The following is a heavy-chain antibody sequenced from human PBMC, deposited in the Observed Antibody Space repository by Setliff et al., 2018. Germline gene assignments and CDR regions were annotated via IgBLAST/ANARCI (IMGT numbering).Heavy chain of an antibody. J-gene: IGHJ3*02. CDR1: GGTFSSYD. V-gene: IGHV1-69*13. Sequence: GASVKVSCKASGGTFSSYDISWVRQAPGQGLEWMGRIIPIFGTANYAQKFQGRVTITAXXXTSKXXXXXXXXXSEDTAVYYCAISTIFGVVSPTPDAFDIWGQGTMVTVSS. CDR2: IIPIFGTA. CDR3: AISTIFGVVSPTPDAFDI. D-gene: IGHD3-3*01.